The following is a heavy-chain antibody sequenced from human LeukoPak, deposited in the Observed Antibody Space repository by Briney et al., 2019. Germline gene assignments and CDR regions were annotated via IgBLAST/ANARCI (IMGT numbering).Heavy chain of an antibody. CDR1: GYTLTELS. V-gene: IGHV1-24*01. CDR3: ATVVLYSGYYFDY. Sequence: ASVKVSCKVSGYTLTELSMHWVRQAPGKGLEWMGGFDPEDGATIYAQKFQGRVAMTEDTSTDTAYMELSSLRSEDTAVYYCATVVLYSGYYFDYWGQGTLVTVSS. J-gene: IGHJ4*02. D-gene: IGHD5-12*01. CDR2: FDPEDGAT.